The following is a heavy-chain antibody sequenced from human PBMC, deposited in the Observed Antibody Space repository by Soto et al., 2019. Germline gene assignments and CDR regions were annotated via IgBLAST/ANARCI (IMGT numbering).Heavy chain of an antibody. CDR2: IYYSGST. Sequence: SETLSLTCTVSGGSISSGDYYWSWIRQPPGKGLEWIGYIYYSGSTYYNPSLKSRVTISVDTSKNQFSLKLSSVTAADTAVYYCAREFTYYYGSGSSYGMDVWGQGTTVT. CDR1: GGSISSGDYY. J-gene: IGHJ6*02. D-gene: IGHD3-10*01. CDR3: AREFTYYYGSGSSYGMDV. V-gene: IGHV4-30-4*01.